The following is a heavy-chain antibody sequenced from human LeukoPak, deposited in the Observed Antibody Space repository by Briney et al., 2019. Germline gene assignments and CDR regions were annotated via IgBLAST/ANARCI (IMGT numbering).Heavy chain of an antibody. J-gene: IGHJ6*03. D-gene: IGHD1-26*01. CDR1: GFTFSSYS. CDR3: ARDPYSGAYGNTYYYYMDV. V-gene: IGHV3-48*04. Sequence: GGSLRLSCAASGFTFSSYSMNWVRQAPGKGLEWVSYISSSSSTIYYADSVKGRFTISRDNARNSLYLQMNSLTAEDTAVYYCARDPYSGAYGNTYYYYMDVWGKGTTVTISS. CDR2: ISSSSSTI.